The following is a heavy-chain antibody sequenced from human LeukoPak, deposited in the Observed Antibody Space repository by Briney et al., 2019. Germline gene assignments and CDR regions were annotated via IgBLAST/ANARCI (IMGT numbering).Heavy chain of an antibody. CDR3: ARVKSDFWSGYAYYYYGMDV. Sequence: SVKVSCKASGGTFSSSAISWVRQAPGQGLEWMGGIIPIFGTANYAQKFQGGVTITADESTSTAYMELSSLRSEDTAVYYCARVKSDFWSGYAYYYYGMDVWGQGTTVTVSS. V-gene: IGHV1-69*13. D-gene: IGHD3-3*01. J-gene: IGHJ6*02. CDR2: IIPIFGTA. CDR1: GGTFSSSA.